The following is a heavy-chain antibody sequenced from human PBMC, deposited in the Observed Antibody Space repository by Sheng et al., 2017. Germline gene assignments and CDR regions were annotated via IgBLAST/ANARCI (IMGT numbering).Heavy chain of an antibody. CDR3: ARGEVSDAFDI. CDR2: RIIVGAT. CDR1: GGSISSSNW. D-gene: IGHD2-8*01. J-gene: IGHJ3*02. V-gene: IGHV4-4*02. Sequence: QVQLQESGPGLVKPSGTLSLTCAVSGGSISSSNWWSWVRQPPRERGWEWIGGNRIIVGATNYNPSLKSRVTISVDKSKNQFSLKLSSVTAADTAVYYCARGEVSDAFDIWGQGTMVTVSS.